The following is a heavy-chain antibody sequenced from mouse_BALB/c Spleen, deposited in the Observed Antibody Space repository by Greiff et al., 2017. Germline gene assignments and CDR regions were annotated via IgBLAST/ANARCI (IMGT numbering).Heavy chain of an antibody. CDR3: ARGEIYYGYLDY. V-gene: IGHV1S56*01. J-gene: IGHJ2*01. CDR2: IYPGNVNT. CDR1: GYTFTSYY. Sequence: QVQLQQSGPELVKPGASVRISCKASGYTFTSYYIHWVKQRPGQGLEWIGWIYPGNVNTKYNEKFKGKATLTADKSSSTAYMQLSSLTSENSAVYFCARGEIYYGYLDYWGQGTTLTVSS. D-gene: IGHD2-1*01.